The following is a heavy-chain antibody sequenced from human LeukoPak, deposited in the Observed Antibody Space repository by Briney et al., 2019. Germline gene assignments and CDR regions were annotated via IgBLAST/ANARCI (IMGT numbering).Heavy chain of an antibody. CDR1: GYSNSSGYY. J-gene: IGHJ4*02. CDR3: ARQGRSDYFDY. D-gene: IGHD2-15*01. CDR2: IYHSGST. Sequence: PSETLSLTCTVSGYSNSSGYYWGWIRQPPGNGLDWIGSIYHSGSTYYNPSLKSRVTLSVDTSKNQFSLKLSSVTAADTDVYYCARQGRSDYFDYWGQGTLVTVSS. V-gene: IGHV4-38-2*02.